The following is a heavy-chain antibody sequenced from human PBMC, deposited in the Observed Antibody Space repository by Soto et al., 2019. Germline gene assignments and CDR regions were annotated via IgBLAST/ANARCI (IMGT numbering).Heavy chain of an antibody. CDR1: GGSFSGYY. J-gene: IGHJ5*02. V-gene: IGHV4-4*07. Sequence: SETLSLTCAVYGGSFSGYYWSWIRQPAGKGLEWIGRIYTSGSTNYNPSLKSRVTMSVDTSKNQFSLKLSSVTAADTAVYYCARDVGGGYGDWFDPWGQGTLVTVSS. CDR3: ARDVGGGYGDWFDP. CDR2: IYTSGST. D-gene: IGHD5-12*01.